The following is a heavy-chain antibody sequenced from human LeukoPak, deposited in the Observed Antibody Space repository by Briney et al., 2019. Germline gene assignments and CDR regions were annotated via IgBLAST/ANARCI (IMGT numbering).Heavy chain of an antibody. V-gene: IGHV4-4*09. CDR2: IYTSGST. CDR1: GGSISSYY. D-gene: IGHD3-22*01. CDR3: ARHASTGYYDSSGYLIYYYYYMDV. Sequence: SETLSLTCTVSGGSISSYYWSWIRQPPGKGLEWIGYIYTSGSTNYNPSLKSRATISVDTSKNQFSLKLSSVTAADTAVYYCARHASTGYYDSSGYLIYYYYYMDVWGKGTTVTVSS. J-gene: IGHJ6*03.